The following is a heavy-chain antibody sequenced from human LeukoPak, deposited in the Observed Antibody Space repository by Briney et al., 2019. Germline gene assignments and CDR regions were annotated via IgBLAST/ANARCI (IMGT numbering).Heavy chain of an antibody. J-gene: IGHJ5*02. CDR3: ARAETYYDFWSGYPNWFDP. CDR1: GGSISSYY. Sequence: SETLSLTCTVSGGSISSYYWSWIRQPPGKGLEWIGYIYYSGSTNYNPSLKSRVTISVDTSKNQFSLKLSSVTAADTAVYYCARAETYYDFWSGYPNWFDPWGQGTLVTVSS. CDR2: IYYSGST. V-gene: IGHV4-59*01. D-gene: IGHD3-3*01.